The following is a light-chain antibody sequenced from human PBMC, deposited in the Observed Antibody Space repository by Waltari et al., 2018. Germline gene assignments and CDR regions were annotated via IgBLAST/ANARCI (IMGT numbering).Light chain of an antibody. Sequence: SYELTQPPSVSVSPGQTASITCSGDKLGDEYVCGYQQKSGQSPILVIYDDSKRPSGIPERFSGSNSGNTATLTISGTQAIDEADYYCQTWDSTTSVVFGGGTKLTVL. CDR1: KLGDEY. CDR2: DDS. CDR3: QTWDSTTSVV. V-gene: IGLV3-1*01. J-gene: IGLJ2*01.